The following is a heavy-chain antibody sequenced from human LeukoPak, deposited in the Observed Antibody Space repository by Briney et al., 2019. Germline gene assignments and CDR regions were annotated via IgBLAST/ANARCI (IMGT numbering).Heavy chain of an antibody. D-gene: IGHD4-11*01. Sequence: SETLSLTCTVSGGSISSYYWSWIRQPPGKGLEWIGYIYYSGSTNYNPSLKSRVTILVDTSKNQFSLKLSSVTAADTAVYYCARDLQINWFDPWGQGTLVTVSS. CDR2: IYYSGST. CDR3: ARDLQINWFDP. J-gene: IGHJ5*02. CDR1: GGSISSYY. V-gene: IGHV4-59*01.